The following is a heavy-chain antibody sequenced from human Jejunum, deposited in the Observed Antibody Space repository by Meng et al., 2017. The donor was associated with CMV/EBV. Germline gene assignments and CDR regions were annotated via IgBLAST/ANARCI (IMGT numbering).Heavy chain of an antibody. Sequence: ITNYYWSWSRQTPGKGLEWIGYIYYTGSTNYNPCLKSRVTISVDTSKNQFSLKLSSVTAAHTAVYYCARVPAELGSSSSWYYFDYWGQGTLVTVSS. V-gene: IGHV4-59*01. CDR2: IYYTGST. J-gene: IGHJ4*02. CDR3: ARVPAELGSSSSWYYFDY. D-gene: IGHD6-13*01. CDR1: ITNYY.